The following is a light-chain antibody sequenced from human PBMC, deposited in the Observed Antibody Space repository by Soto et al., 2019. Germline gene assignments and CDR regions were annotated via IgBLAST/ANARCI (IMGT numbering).Light chain of an antibody. Sequence: QSALTQPASVSGSPGQSITISCTGTSSDVGDYNFVSWYQQHPGKAPKLMIYEVSHRPSGVSNRFSGSKSGNTASLTISGLQADDEADYYCNSYTSSNTLYVFGTGTKVT. J-gene: IGLJ1*01. CDR2: EVS. CDR3: NSYTSSNTLYV. CDR1: SSDVGDYNF. V-gene: IGLV2-14*01.